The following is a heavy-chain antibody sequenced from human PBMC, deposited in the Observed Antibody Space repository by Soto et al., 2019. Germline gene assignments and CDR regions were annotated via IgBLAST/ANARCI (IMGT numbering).Heavy chain of an antibody. CDR1: GFTFSDYY. CDR2: ISSSGSTI. CDR3: ARAASSSGWYWEAFDI. J-gene: IGHJ3*02. Sequence: GSLRLSCAASGFTFSDYYMSWIRQAPGKGLEWVSYISSSGSTIYYADSVKGRFTISRDNAKDSLYLQMNSLRAEDTAVYYCARAASSSGWYWEAFDIWGQGTMVTVSS. D-gene: IGHD3-22*01. V-gene: IGHV3-11*01.